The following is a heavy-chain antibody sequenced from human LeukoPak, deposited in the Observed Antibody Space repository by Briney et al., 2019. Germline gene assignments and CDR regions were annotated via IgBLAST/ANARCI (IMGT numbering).Heavy chain of an antibody. V-gene: IGHV4-30-2*01. Sequence: PSETLSLTCTVSGGSISSGGYSWNWIRQPPGKGLEWIGYIYHSGSTYYNPPLKSRVTISVDRSKNQFSLKLSSVTAADTAVYYCARGPYDRSAYYPYYFDYWGQGTLVTVSS. J-gene: IGHJ4*02. CDR2: IYHSGST. CDR1: GGSISSGGYS. CDR3: ARGPYDRSAYYPYYFDY. D-gene: IGHD3-22*01.